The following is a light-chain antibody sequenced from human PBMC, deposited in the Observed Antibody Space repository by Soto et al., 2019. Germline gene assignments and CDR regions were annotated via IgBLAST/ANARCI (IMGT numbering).Light chain of an antibody. CDR1: QSVSSSY. V-gene: IGKV3-20*01. CDR3: QQYNSYLWT. J-gene: IGKJ1*01. CDR2: GAY. Sequence: EVVLTQSPVTLSLSPGERATLSCRASQSVSSSYLAWFQQKPGQAPRLLIYGAYTRATGIPARFSGSGSGTEFTLTISSLQPDDFATYYCQQYNSYLWTFGQGTKVDIK.